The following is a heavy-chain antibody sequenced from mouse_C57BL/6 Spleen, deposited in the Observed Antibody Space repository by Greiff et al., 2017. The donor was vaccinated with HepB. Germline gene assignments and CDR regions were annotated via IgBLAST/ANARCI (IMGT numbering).Heavy chain of an antibody. V-gene: IGHV1-64*01. CDR3: GIYYDYLAY. J-gene: IGHJ3*01. CDR1: GYTFTSYW. Sequence: QVQLQQSGAELVKPGASVKLSCKASGYTFTSYWMHWVKQRPGQGLEWIGMIHPNSGSTNYNEKFKSKATLTVDKSSSTAYMQLSSLTSEDSAVYYCGIYYDYLAYWGQGTLVTVSA. CDR2: IHPNSGST. D-gene: IGHD2-4*01.